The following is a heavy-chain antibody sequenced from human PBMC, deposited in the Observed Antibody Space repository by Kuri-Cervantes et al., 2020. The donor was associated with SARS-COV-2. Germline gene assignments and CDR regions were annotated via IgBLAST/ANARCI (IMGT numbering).Heavy chain of an antibody. CDR3: ARERASGWAGDFDY. Sequence: ASVKVSCKASGYTFTGYYMHWVRQAPGQGLEWMGWINPNSGGTNYAQKFQGRVTITTDESTSTAYMELSSLRSEDTAVYYCARERASGWAGDFDYWGQGTLVTVSS. V-gene: IGHV1-2*02. CDR2: INPNSGGT. CDR1: GYTFTGYY. D-gene: IGHD6-19*01. J-gene: IGHJ4*02.